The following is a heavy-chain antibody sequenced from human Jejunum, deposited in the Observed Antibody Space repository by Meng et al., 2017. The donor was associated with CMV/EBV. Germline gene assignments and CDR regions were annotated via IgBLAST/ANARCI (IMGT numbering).Heavy chain of an antibody. CDR3: VRGGSSGTLKYFDY. V-gene: IGHV3-48*03. Sequence: GFNFSSYEMNWVRQIPGKGLELISYISASTTAIYYAGSVKGRFTIYRDNVKNSLYLLMESLRAEDTAIYYCVRGGSSGTLKYFDYWGQGALVTVSS. CDR1: GFNFSSYE. CDR2: ISASTTAI. D-gene: IGHD3-3*01. J-gene: IGHJ4*02.